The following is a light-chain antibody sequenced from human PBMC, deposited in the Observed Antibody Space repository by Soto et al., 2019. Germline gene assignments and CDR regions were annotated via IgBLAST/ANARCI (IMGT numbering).Light chain of an antibody. CDR3: QSYDSSLNGGVV. CDR2: DNN. V-gene: IGLV1-40*01. J-gene: IGLJ2*01. Sequence: QSVLTQPPSVSGAPGQRVIISCTGSSSNIGAGYDVHWYQQLPGTAPKLLIYDNNNRPSGVPDRFSGSKSGTSASLAITGLQAEDEADYYCQSYDSSLNGGVVFGGGSKLTVL. CDR1: SSNIGAGYD.